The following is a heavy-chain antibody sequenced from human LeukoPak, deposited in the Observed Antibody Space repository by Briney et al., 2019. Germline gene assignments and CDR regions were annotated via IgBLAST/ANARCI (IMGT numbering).Heavy chain of an antibody. CDR1: GGSISSSGHY. CDR3: ARDRTHYYDSSGYYVS. D-gene: IGHD3-22*01. J-gene: IGHJ5*02. Sequence: SETLSLTCTVSGGSISSSGHYWGWIRQPPGKGLEWIGSIYYSGSTYYNPSLKSRVTISVDTSKNQFSLKMRSVTAADTAVYYCARDRTHYYDSSGYYVSWGQGTLVTVSS. V-gene: IGHV4-39*07. CDR2: IYYSGST.